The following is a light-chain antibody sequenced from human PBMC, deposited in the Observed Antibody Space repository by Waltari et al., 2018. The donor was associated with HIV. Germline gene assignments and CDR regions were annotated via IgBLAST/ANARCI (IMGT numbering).Light chain of an antibody. J-gene: IGKJ4*01. CDR1: QTGFYSSNNKNY. Sequence: DIVMTQSPDSLAVSLGERATIKCKSSQTGFYSSNNKNYLSWYQQKAGQPPKLVIYWASSRQSGVPDRFSGSGSGTDFTLTISSLQAEDVAVYFCQQTYTMPPTFGGGTKVEIK. CDR2: WAS. V-gene: IGKV4-1*01. CDR3: QQTYTMPPT.